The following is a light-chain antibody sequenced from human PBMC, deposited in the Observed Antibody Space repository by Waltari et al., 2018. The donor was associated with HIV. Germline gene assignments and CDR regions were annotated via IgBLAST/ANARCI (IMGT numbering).Light chain of an antibody. V-gene: IGLV1-36*01. CDR2: YND. Sequence: QSVLTQPPSLSEAPRQRVTISCSGSHANIGNNDVTWYQQLPGKPPKLLIYYNDLLPSGVSDRFSGSRSGTSASLAISGLQSEDEAHYYCASWDDRLNGWVFGGGTQLTVL. CDR1: HANIGNND. CDR3: ASWDDRLNGWV. J-gene: IGLJ3*02.